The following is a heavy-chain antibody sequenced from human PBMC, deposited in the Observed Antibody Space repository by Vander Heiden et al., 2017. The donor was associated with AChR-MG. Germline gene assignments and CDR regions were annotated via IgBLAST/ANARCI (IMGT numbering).Heavy chain of an antibody. D-gene: IGHD3-16*02. V-gene: IGHV3-7*01. CDR1: GFTFSSYW. J-gene: IGHJ2*01. CDR3: ARDFIVYDYVWGSYHWYFDL. Sequence: EVQLVESGGGLVQPGGSLRLSCAASGFTFSSYWMSWVRQAPGKGLEWVANIKQDGSEKYYVDSVKGRFTISRDNAKNSLYLQMNSLRAEDTAVYYCARDFIVYDYVWGSYHWYFDLWGRGTLVTVSS. CDR2: IKQDGSEK.